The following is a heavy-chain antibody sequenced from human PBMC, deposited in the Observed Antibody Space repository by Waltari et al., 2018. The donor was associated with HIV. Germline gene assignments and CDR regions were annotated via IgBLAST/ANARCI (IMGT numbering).Heavy chain of an antibody. D-gene: IGHD4-17*01. Sequence: QVQFVESGGGVVQPGRSLRLSCAASGFTFRNNAMHWVRQAPGKGLEWGTLISHDGNNKDYTGSVKGRFTVFRDNAKNSLYLQMNSLRAEDTAVYYCARDRALSTTAGFDYWGQGTLVTVSS. CDR1: GFTFRNNA. CDR3: ARDRALSTTAGFDY. J-gene: IGHJ4*02. CDR2: ISHDGNNK. V-gene: IGHV3-30*03.